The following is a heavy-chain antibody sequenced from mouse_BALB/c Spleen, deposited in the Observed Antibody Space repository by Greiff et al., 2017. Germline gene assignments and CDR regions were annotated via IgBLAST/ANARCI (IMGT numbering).Heavy chain of an antibody. CDR1: GYTFTSYY. CDR3: TRGFYWYDGGVGYFDY. Sequence: QVQLQQSGAELVKPGASVKLSCKASGYTFTSYYMYWVKQRPGQGLEWIGEINPSNGGTNFNEKFKSKATLTVDKSSSTAYMQLSSLTSEDSAVYSSTRGFYWYDGGVGYFDYWGQGTTLTVSS. J-gene: IGHJ2*01. D-gene: IGHD2-14*01. V-gene: IGHV1S81*02. CDR2: INPSNGGT.